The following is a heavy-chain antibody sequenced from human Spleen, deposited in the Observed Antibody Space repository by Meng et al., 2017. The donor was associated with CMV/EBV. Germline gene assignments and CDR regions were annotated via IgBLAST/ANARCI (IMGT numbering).Heavy chain of an antibody. V-gene: IGHV1-2*02. J-gene: IGHJ4*02. CDR1: GYTFTGYY. D-gene: IGHD6-19*01. CDR2: IDPNSGDT. Sequence: CQASGYTFTGYYMHCVRQAPGQGLEWIGWIDPNSGDTNFAQKFQGRVTVTRDTPIYTAYMDLSRLRSDDTAVYYCAREKWLEYYFDYWGQGTLVTVSS. CDR3: AREKWLEYYFDY.